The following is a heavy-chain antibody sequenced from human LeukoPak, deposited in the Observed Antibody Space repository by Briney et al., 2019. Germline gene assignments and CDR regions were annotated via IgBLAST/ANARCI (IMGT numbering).Heavy chain of an antibody. D-gene: IGHD4-23*01. CDR3: ARVGGWVTAGYYYYYMDV. CDR2: INWNGGST. V-gene: IGHV3-20*04. Sequence: GGSLRLSCAASGFTFDDYGMSWVRQAPGKGLEWVSGINWNGGSTGYADSVKGRFTISRDNAKNSLYLQMNSLRAEDTALYYCARVGGWVTAGYYYYYMDVWGKGTTVTVSS. J-gene: IGHJ6*03. CDR1: GFTFDDYG.